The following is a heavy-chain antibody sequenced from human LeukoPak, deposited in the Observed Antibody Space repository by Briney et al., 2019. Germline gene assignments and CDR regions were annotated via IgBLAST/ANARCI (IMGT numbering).Heavy chain of an antibody. D-gene: IGHD5-12*01. CDR3: ARDRAKWPHDAFDI. CDR2: IYYSGST. CDR1: GGSISSSSYY. J-gene: IGHJ3*02. Sequence: SETLSLTCTVSGGSISSSSYYWGWIRQPPGKGLEWIGNIYYSGSTYYNPSLKSRVTISVDTSKNQFSLKVSSVTAADTAVYYCARDRAKWPHDAFDIWGQGTMVTVSS. V-gene: IGHV4-39*07.